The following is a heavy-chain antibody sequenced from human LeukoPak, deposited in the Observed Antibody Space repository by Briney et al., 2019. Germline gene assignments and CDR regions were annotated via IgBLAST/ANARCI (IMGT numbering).Heavy chain of an antibody. D-gene: IGHD6-19*01. CDR3: AKDGYSSGWCSGYFDY. Sequence: GGSLRLSCAASGFTFSSYGMHWVRQAPGKGLEWVAFIRYDGSNKYYADSVKGRFTISRDNSKNTLYLQMNSLRAEDTAVYYCAKDGYSSGWCSGYFDYWGQGTLVTVSS. J-gene: IGHJ4*02. CDR1: GFTFSSYG. CDR2: IRYDGSNK. V-gene: IGHV3-30*02.